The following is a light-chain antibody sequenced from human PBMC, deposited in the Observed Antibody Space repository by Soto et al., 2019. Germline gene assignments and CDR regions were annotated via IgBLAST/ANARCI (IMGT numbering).Light chain of an antibody. V-gene: IGLV1-44*01. CDR3: AAWDDSLNGWV. CDR1: SSNIGSNS. CDR2: SNN. J-gene: IGLJ3*02. Sequence: QSVLTQPPSASGTPGQRVTISCSGSSSNIGSNSVNWYQQLPGTAPKLLIYSNNQRPSGVPDRLSGSKSGTSASLAISGLQYEDEADYYCAAWDDSLNGWVFGGGTKLTVL.